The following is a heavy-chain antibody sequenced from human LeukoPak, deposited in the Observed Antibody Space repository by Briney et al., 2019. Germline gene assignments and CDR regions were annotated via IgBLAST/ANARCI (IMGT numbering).Heavy chain of an antibody. V-gene: IGHV1-18*01. D-gene: IGHD4-17*01. CDR2: ISASDGTT. Sequence: ASVTVSCKASGYSFSIYGMTWARQAPGQGLEYLGWISASDGTTNYAQKVQDRVTMTTDTSTSTAYSELRSLGSEDTAVYYCARCGAAVTTHFSHWGQGTLVTVSS. J-gene: IGHJ4*02. CDR3: ARCGAAVTTHFSH. CDR1: GYSFSIYG.